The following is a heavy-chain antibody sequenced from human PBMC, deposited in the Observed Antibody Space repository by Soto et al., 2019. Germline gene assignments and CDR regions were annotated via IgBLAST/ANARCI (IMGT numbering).Heavy chain of an antibody. CDR2: ISYDGSNK. J-gene: IGHJ2*01. D-gene: IGHD2-8*01. CDR1: GFTFSSYG. V-gene: IGHV3-30*18. Sequence: LRLSCAASGFTFSSYGMHWVRQAPGKGLEWVAVISYDGSNKYYADSVKGRFTISRDNSKNTLYLQMNSLRAEDTAVYYCAKDPQDCTNGVCYNYWYFDLWGRGTLVTVSS. CDR3: AKDPQDCTNGVCYNYWYFDL.